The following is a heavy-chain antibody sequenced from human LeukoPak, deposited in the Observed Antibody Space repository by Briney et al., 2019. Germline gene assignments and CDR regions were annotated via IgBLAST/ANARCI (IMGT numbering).Heavy chain of an antibody. CDR2: INHSGST. Sequence: PSETLSLTCAVYGGSFSGYYWSWIRQPPGKGLEWIGEINHSGSTNYNPSLKSRVTISVDTSKNQFSLKLSPVTAADTAVYYCARPGGLRYCSSTGCYRGSNWFDPWGQGTLVTVSS. J-gene: IGHJ5*02. CDR1: GGSFSGYY. V-gene: IGHV4-34*01. D-gene: IGHD2-2*02. CDR3: ARPGGLRYCSSTGCYRGSNWFDP.